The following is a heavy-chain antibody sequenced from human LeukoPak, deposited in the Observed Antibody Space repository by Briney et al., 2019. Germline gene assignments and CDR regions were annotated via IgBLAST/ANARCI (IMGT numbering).Heavy chain of an antibody. J-gene: IGHJ4*02. V-gene: IGHV4-61*02. CDR1: GGSISNDNYS. Sequence: PSETLSLTCTVSGGSISNDNYSWSWIRQPAGKGLEWIGRVYTSGSTNYNPSLKSRVTISVDTSKKQFSLKLSSVTAADTAVYYCARGEAVAGTTGYYFDYWGQGTLVTVSS. CDR3: ARGEAVAGTTGYYFDY. CDR2: VYTSGST. D-gene: IGHD6-19*01.